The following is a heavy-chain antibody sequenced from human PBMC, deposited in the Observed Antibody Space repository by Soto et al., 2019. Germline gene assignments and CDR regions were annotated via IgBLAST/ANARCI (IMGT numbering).Heavy chain of an antibody. V-gene: IGHV3-48*01. Sequence: EVQLVESGGGLVQPGGSLSLSCAASGFTLSYYSMNWVRQAPGKGLEWVSYISSGSTTIYYAESVKGRFTISRDNGKNSLYLQMNSLRAEDTAVYYCAREAAGDFIDYWGQGTLVTVSS. J-gene: IGHJ4*02. CDR1: GFTLSYYS. D-gene: IGHD3-16*01. CDR3: AREAAGDFIDY. CDR2: ISSGSTTI.